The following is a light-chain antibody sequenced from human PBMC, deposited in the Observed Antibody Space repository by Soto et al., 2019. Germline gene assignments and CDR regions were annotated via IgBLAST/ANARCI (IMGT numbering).Light chain of an antibody. V-gene: IGLV8-61*01. Sequence: QAVVTQEPSFSVSPGGTVTLTCGLSSGSVSTSYYPSWYQQTPGQAPRTLIYNTNTRSSGVPDRFSGSILGNKAALTITGAQADDESDYYCLLYVASGVYVFGTGTQLTVL. CDR3: LLYVASGVYV. J-gene: IGLJ7*01. CDR1: SGSVSTSYY. CDR2: NTN.